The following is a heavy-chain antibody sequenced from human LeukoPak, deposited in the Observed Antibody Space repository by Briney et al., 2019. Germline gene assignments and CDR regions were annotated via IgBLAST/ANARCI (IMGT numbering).Heavy chain of an antibody. V-gene: IGHV4-39*01. CDR1: GGSISSSSYY. J-gene: IGHJ4*02. Sequence: SETLSLTCTLSGGSISSSSYYWGWIRQPPGKGLEWIGSIYYSGSTYYNPSLKSRVTISVDTSKNQFSLKLSSVTAADTAVYYCARFSATVTLWGQGTLVTGSS. D-gene: IGHD4-17*01. CDR2: IYYSGST. CDR3: ARFSATVTL.